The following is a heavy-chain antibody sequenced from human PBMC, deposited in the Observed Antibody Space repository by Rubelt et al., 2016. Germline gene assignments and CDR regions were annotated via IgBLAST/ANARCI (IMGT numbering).Heavy chain of an antibody. Sequence: QVQLVESGGGVVQPGRSLRLSCAASGFTFSSYAMHWVRQAPGKGLEWVAVISYDGSNKYYADSVKGRVTISRDNSKNTIVWQMNSLRAEDTAVYYCARDGAYSGSYFYYFDYWGQGTLVTVSS. CDR3: ARDGAYSGSYFYYFDY. J-gene: IGHJ4*02. V-gene: IGHV3-30*04. CDR2: ISYDGSNK. D-gene: IGHD1-26*01. CDR1: GFTFSSYA.